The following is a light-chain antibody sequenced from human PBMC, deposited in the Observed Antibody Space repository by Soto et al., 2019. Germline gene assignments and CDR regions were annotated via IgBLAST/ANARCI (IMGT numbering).Light chain of an antibody. CDR1: QTISSW. CDR2: KAS. CDR3: QQYNSYSWT. J-gene: IGKJ1*01. Sequence: VQMTQSPSTLSGSVGDRVTITCRASQTISSWLAWYQQKPGKAPKLLMYKASSLESGVPSRFSGSGSGTEFTLTISSLQPDDFATYYCQQYNSYSWTFGQGTKVDIK. V-gene: IGKV1-5*03.